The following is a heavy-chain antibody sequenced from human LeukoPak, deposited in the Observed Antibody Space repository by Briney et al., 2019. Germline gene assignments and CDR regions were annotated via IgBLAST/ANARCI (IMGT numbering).Heavy chain of an antibody. D-gene: IGHD3-10*01. CDR1: GGSISSYY. CDR2: IYYSGST. Sequence: SETLSLTCTVSGGSISSYYWSWIRQPPGKGLEWIGYIYYSGSTNYNPSLKSRVTISVDTSKNQFSLKLSSVTAADTAVYYCARGPWFGELLNYYYYYMDVWGKGTTVTVSS. J-gene: IGHJ6*03. CDR3: ARGPWFGELLNYYYYYMDV. V-gene: IGHV4-59*12.